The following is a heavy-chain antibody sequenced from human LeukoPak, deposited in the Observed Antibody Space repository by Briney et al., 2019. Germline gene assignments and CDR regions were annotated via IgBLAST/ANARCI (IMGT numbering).Heavy chain of an antibody. CDR1: GFTFSSYA. D-gene: IGHD6-19*01. Sequence: GGSLRLSCAASGFTFSSYAMSWVRQAPGKGLEWVSAISGSGGRTCYADSVKGRFTISRDNSKNTLYLQMNSLRAEDTAVYYCAKSGSSGWYFDYWGQGTLVTVSS. CDR2: ISGSGGRT. V-gene: IGHV3-23*01. J-gene: IGHJ4*02. CDR3: AKSGSSGWYFDY.